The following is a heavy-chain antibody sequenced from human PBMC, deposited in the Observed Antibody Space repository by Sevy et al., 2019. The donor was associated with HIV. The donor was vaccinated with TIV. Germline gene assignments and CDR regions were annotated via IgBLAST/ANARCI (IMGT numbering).Heavy chain of an antibody. V-gene: IGHV1-2*02. D-gene: IGHD3-10*01. CDR2: INPNSGGT. CDR3: ARDSTRFGELFGY. Sequence: ASVKVSCKASGYTFTGYYMHWVRQAPGQGLEWMGWINPNSGGTNYAQKFQGRVTMTRDTSISTAYMELSRLRSDDTAVDYCARDSTRFGELFGYWGQGTLVTVSS. J-gene: IGHJ4*02. CDR1: GYTFTGYY.